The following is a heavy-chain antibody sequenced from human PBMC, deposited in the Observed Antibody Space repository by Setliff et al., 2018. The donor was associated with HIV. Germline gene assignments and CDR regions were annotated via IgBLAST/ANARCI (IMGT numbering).Heavy chain of an antibody. Sequence: ASVKVSCKASGYTFTGYYMHWVRQAPGQGLEWMRWINPNSGGTNYAQKFQGRVTMTRDTSISTAYMELSRLRSDDTAVYYCARGADYYDSSGHRGGGLYYMDVWGKGTTVTVSS. CDR3: ARGADYYDSSGHRGGGLYYMDV. V-gene: IGHV1-2*02. D-gene: IGHD3-22*01. CDR2: INPNSGGT. J-gene: IGHJ6*03. CDR1: GYTFTGYY.